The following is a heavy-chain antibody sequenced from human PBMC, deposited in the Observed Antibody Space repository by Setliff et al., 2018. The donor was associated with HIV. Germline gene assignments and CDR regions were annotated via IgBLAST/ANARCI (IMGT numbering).Heavy chain of an antibody. Sequence: SVKVSCKASGGTLNDYAVTWVRQAPGQGLDVVGEIIPLFGTRNYVQRFQGRIAITTDESTATAYMDLSGLTSEDTAMYYCAFSIYRSGSYGFIFDYWGQGTLVTVSS. CDR3: AFSIYRSGSYGFIFDY. CDR1: GGTLNDYA. V-gene: IGHV1-69*05. CDR2: IIPLFGTR. D-gene: IGHD3-10*01. J-gene: IGHJ4*02.